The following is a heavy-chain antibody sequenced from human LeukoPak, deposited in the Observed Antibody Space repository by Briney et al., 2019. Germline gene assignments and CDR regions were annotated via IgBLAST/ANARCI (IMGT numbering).Heavy chain of an antibody. J-gene: IGHJ4*02. D-gene: IGHD3-22*01. CDR2: ITPIFGTA. V-gene: IGHV1-69*13. Sequence: ASVTVSCTASGGTFSRFTISWVRQAPGQGFEWMGGITPIFGTANFAQKFQGRVLITADESTSTAFMELSSLRSEDTAVYYCAREWGLESSGYYYAYWGQGTLVTVSS. CDR3: AREWGLESSGYYYAY. CDR1: GGTFSRFT.